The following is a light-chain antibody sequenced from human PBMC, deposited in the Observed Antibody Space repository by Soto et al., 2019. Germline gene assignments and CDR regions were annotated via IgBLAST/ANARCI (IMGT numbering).Light chain of an antibody. J-gene: IGKJ2*02. CDR2: DAS. V-gene: IGKV1-5*01. CDR1: QSISSW. Sequence: DIQMTQSPSTLSASVGDRVTITCRASQSISSWLAWYQQKPGKAPKLLIYDASSLESGVPSRFSGSASGTEFSLSLSSLQTDDFAPYYCQQYNSSPWTFGQGPKLEIK. CDR3: QQYNSSPWT.